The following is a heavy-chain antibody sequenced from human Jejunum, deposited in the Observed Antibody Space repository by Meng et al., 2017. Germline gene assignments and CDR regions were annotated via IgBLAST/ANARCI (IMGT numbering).Heavy chain of an antibody. CDR2: VSVDGYNA. J-gene: IGHJ4*01. D-gene: IGHD3-9*01. CDR1: GFTFTNYA. CDR3: AKGPGRRLVMTVPLSF. Sequence: GGSLRLSCAASGFTFTNYAMTWVRQAPGNGLEWVSTVSVDGYNADYADSVKGRFTISRDNSKDSLYLQMNSLRAEDTAIYYCAKGPGRRLVMTVPLSFWGKGTLVTVSS. V-gene: IGHV3-23*01.